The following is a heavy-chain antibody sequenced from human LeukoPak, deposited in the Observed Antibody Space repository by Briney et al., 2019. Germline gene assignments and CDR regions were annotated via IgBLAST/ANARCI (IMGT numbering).Heavy chain of an antibody. J-gene: IGHJ4*02. CDR1: GFTFNNYG. V-gene: IGHV3-30*02. Sequence: GGSLRLSCAASGFTFNNYGMHWVRQAPGKGLEWVAFIRYDGSKKYYADVVKGRFTISRDNSKNTLYLQMNSLRAEDTAVYYCAKGGYSYDSSGHNYFDYWGQGTLVTVSS. D-gene: IGHD3-22*01. CDR2: IRYDGSKK. CDR3: AKGGYSYDSSGHNYFDY.